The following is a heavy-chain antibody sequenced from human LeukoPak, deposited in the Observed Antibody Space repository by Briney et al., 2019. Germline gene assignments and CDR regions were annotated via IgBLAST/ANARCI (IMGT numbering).Heavy chain of an antibody. D-gene: IGHD3-10*01. CDR3: ARDTRRVRGIAGYYYGMDV. V-gene: IGHV4-30-4*01. Sequence: SQTLSLTCTVSGGSISSGDYYWSWIRQPPGKGLEWIGYIYYSGSTYYSPSLKSRVTISVDTSKNQFSLKLSSVTAADTAVYYCARDTRRVRGIAGYYYGMDVWGKGTTVTVSS. J-gene: IGHJ6*04. CDR1: GGSISSGDYY. CDR2: IYYSGST.